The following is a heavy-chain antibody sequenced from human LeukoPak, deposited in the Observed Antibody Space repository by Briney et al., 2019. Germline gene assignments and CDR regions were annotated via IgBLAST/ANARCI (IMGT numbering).Heavy chain of an antibody. J-gene: IGHJ4*02. CDR3: TRVDNRIEVIDGSGVDY. D-gene: IGHD3-10*01. CDR1: GFSFNNYG. Sequence: PGGSLRLSCAASGFSFNNYGMNWFRQAPGKGLEWVSYISSSSTTIYYADSVKGRFTISRDNAKNSVYLQMNSLRDEDTAVYDCTRVDNRIEVIDGSGVDYWGQGTLVTVSS. CDR2: ISSSSTTI. V-gene: IGHV3-48*02.